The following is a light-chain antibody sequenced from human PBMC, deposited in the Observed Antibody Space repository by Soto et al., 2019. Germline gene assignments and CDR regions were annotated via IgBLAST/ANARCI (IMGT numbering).Light chain of an antibody. CDR2: KAS. V-gene: IGKV1-5*03. CDR1: QTISSW. CDR3: QQYNSYWT. Sequence: DIQMTQSPSTLSASVGDRFTITCRASQTISSWLAWYQQKPGKSPKLLIYKASSLESGVPSRFSGSGSGTEFTLTISSLQPDDFATYYCQQYNSYWTFGQGTQVEIK. J-gene: IGKJ1*01.